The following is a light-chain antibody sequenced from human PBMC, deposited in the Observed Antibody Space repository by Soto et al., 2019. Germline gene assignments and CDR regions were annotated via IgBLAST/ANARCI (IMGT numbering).Light chain of an antibody. CDR1: QSISNF. J-gene: IGKJ4*01. Sequence: EIVLTQSPATLSLSPGDSATLSCRASQSISNFLAWYQQKPGQAPRLLIYDASHRVTGVPCRFSGSGSGSDFTLTSSSLEPDDFAFYHCQQRTTATFGGGTKVEI. V-gene: IGKV3-11*01. CDR2: DAS. CDR3: QQRTTAT.